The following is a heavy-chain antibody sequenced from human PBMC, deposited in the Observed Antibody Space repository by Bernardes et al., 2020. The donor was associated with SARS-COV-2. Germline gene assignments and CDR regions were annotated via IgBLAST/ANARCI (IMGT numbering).Heavy chain of an antibody. J-gene: IGHJ3*02. Sequence: GGSLRLSCAASGFTFPYYAMRWVRQAPGKGLEWVSYISGSGGGTSYADSVKGRFTISRDNSKNTLYLQMTSLRAEDTAVYYCAKDISGNSYDAFNIWGHGTMVTVSS. D-gene: IGHD1-26*01. CDR3: AKDISGNSYDAFNI. CDR2: ISGSGGGT. CDR1: GFTFPYYA. V-gene: IGHV3-23*01.